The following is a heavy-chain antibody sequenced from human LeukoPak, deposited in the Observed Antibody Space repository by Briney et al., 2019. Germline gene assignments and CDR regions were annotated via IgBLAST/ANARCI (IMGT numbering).Heavy chain of an antibody. V-gene: IGHV4-59*01. J-gene: IGHJ3*02. CDR1: GGSISSYY. CDR2: IYYSGST. CDR3: ARRGRRSGIAVAGPEGAFDI. D-gene: IGHD6-19*01. Sequence: PSETLSLTCTVSGGSISSYYRSWSRQPPGKGREWIGYIYYSGSTNYNPSLNSRVTISVDTSNNQFSLKLSSVTAADTAVYYCARRGRRSGIAVAGPEGAFDIWGQGTMVTVSS.